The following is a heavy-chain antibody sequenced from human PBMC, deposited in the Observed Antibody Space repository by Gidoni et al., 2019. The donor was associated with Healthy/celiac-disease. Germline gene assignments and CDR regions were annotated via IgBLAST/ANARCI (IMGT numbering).Heavy chain of an antibody. J-gene: IGHJ4*02. D-gene: IGHD6-6*01. V-gene: IGHV4-34*01. CDR3: ARSVYSSSHYDY. CDR2: INHSGST. Sequence: QVQLQQWGAGLVKPSETLSPTCAVHAGSFGGYYRSWVRQPPGKGLEWIWEINHSGSTQYNPSLKSRVTISVDTSKNQFSLKLSSVTAADTAVYYCARSVYSSSHYDYWGQGTLVTVSS. CDR1: AGSFGGYY.